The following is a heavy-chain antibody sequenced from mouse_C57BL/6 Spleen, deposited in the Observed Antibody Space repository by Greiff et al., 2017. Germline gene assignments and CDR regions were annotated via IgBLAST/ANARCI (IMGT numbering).Heavy chain of an antibody. Sequence: QVQLQQSGPELVKPGASVKISCKASGYAFSSSWMNWVKQRTGQGLEWIGEIYPRSGNTYYNEKFKGKATLTADKSSSTAYMELRSLTSEDSAVYFCARYGAPTTVVATVDYWGQGTTLTVSS. D-gene: IGHD1-1*01. J-gene: IGHJ2*01. CDR3: ARYGAPTTVVATVDY. CDR2: IYPRSGNT. CDR1: GYAFSSSW. V-gene: IGHV1-81*01.